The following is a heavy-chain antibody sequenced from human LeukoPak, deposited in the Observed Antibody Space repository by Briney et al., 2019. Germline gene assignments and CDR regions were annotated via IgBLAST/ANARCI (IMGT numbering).Heavy chain of an antibody. J-gene: IGHJ5*02. CDR3: ARHNSGTPYWFDP. CDR2: ISTNTGNP. CDR1: GYTFTSYA. Sequence: ASVKVSCKSSGYTFTSYAMNWVRQAPGQGLEWMGWISTNTGNPTYAQGFTGRFVFSLDTSVSTAYLQISSLKAEDTAVYYCARHNSGTPYWFDPWGQGTLVTVSS. V-gene: IGHV7-4-1*02. D-gene: IGHD3-10*01.